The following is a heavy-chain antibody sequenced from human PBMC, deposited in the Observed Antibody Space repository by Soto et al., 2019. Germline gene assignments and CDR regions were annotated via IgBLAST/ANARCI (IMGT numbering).Heavy chain of an antibody. CDR1: GFTFSSYA. V-gene: IGHV3-23*01. CDR2: ISGSGGST. D-gene: IGHD2-2*01. CDR3: AKCTRSYYYYMDV. J-gene: IGHJ6*03. Sequence: EVQLLESGGGLVQPGGSLRLSCAASGFTFSSYAMSWVRQAPGKGLEWVSAISGSGGSTYYADSVKGRFTISRDNSKNTLHLQMNSLRAEDTAVYYCAKCTRSYYYYMDVWGKGTTVTVSS.